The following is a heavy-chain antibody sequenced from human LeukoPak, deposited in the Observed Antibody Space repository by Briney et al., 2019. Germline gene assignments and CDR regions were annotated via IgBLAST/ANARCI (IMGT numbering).Heavy chain of an antibody. CDR2: IKTKTDGDRT. J-gene: IGHJ4*02. D-gene: IGHD2-21*01. Sequence: PGESLRLSCVVSGFTFSNAWMSWIRQAPGRGLEWVGRIKTKTDGDRTDYAAPVEGRFTISRDDSKNTLSLQMNSLKTEDTAVYYCVGGPAHIRYWGQGTLVTVSS. V-gene: IGHV3-15*01. CDR1: GFTFSNAW. CDR3: VGGPAHIRY.